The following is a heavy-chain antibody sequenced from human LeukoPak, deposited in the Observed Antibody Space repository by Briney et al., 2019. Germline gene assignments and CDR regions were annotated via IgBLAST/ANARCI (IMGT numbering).Heavy chain of an antibody. Sequence: GGSLRHSCAASGFTFNNYGLIWVRQAPGKGLEWVAAISNDGGGIMYAAFVEGRFTISRDNSKNTLFLQMNSLRAEDTALYYCAKGSTGYFADLWGQGTLVTVSS. V-gene: IGHV3-23*01. J-gene: IGHJ5*02. CDR1: GFTFNNYG. CDR2: ISNDGGGI. CDR3: AKGSTGYFADL. D-gene: IGHD3-22*01.